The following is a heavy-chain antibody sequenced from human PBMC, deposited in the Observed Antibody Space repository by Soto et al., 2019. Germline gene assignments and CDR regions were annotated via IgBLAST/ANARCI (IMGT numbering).Heavy chain of an antibody. Sequence: SETLSLPCAVYGGSFSGYYWSWIRQPPGKGLEWIGEINHSGSTNYNPSLKSRVTISVDTSKNQFSLKLSSVTAADTAVYYCARGTTFGARWFDPWGQGTLVTVSS. CDR3: ARGTTFGARWFDP. D-gene: IGHD3-10*02. V-gene: IGHV4-34*01. J-gene: IGHJ5*02. CDR2: INHSGST. CDR1: GGSFSGYY.